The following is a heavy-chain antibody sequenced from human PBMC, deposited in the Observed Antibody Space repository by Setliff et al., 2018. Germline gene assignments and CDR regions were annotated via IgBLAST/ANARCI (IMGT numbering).Heavy chain of an antibody. J-gene: IGHJ4*02. CDR2: INDRGST. D-gene: IGHD2-15*01. CDR3: ATTTLGRSCSGGNCYFGY. V-gene: IGHV4-34*01. Sequence: SETLSLTGAVYGGSFSGYFWSWIRQSPGRGLEWIGEINDRGSTHYNPSLKSRVTISVDTSKNQFSLKLTSVTAADTAVYYCATTTLGRSCSGGNCYFGYWGQGTLVTVSS. CDR1: GGSFSGYF.